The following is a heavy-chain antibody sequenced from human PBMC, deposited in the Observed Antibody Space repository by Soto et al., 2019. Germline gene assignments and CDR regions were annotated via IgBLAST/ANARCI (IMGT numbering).Heavy chain of an antibody. CDR2: IFYSGTT. Sequence: QVQLQESGPGLVRPSQTLSLTCTVSGDSISSADYYWSWIRQTPGKGLEWIGHIFYSGTTYYNPSLKSRLTIAVDTSKNPFSLRLTSVTAADTAVYYCARDLSLEPELYYYGMDVRGQGTTVTVSS. CDR3: ARDLSLEPELYYYGMDV. J-gene: IGHJ6*02. CDR1: GDSISSADYY. V-gene: IGHV4-30-4*01. D-gene: IGHD1-1*01.